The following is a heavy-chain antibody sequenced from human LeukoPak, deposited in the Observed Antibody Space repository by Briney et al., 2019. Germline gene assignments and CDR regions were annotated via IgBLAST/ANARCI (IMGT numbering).Heavy chain of an antibody. CDR3: ARLRLTGYYTYYHYGMDV. J-gene: IGHJ6*02. V-gene: IGHV4-34*01. CDR2: INHSGST. CDR1: GGSVSNGNYY. D-gene: IGHD3-9*01. Sequence: PSETLSLTCTVSGGSVSNGNYYWSWIRQPPGKGLEWIGEINHSGSTNYNPSLKSRVTISVDTSKNQFSLKLSSVTAADTAVYYCARLRLTGYYTYYHYGMDVWGQGTTVTVSS.